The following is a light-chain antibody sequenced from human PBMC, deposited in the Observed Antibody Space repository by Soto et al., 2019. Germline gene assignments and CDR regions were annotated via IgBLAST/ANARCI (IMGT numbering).Light chain of an antibody. Sequence: QSVLTQPPSVSGAPGQRVTISCTGSSSNIGAGYDVHWYQQLPGTPPKLLIYGNSNRPSGVPDRFSGSKSGTSASLAIAGLQAEDEADYYCQSYDSSRVVFGGGTKLTVL. CDR3: QSYDSSRVV. J-gene: IGLJ2*01. CDR2: GNS. CDR1: SSNIGAGYD. V-gene: IGLV1-40*01.